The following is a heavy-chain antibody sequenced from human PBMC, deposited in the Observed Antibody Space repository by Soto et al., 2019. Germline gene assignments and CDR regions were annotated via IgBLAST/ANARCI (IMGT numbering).Heavy chain of an antibody. D-gene: IGHD4-17*01. CDR2: INQSGST. Sequence: PSATLALACAAYGGCISGYPGSWIRQPPGQGLEWIWEINQSGSTNYNPSLKRLVTISVDTSKNQFSLKLSSVTAADTAVYYCAREGGSYYGGNSYYFDYWGQGTLVTVSS. CDR3: AREGGSYYGGNSYYFDY. CDR1: GGCISGYP. J-gene: IGHJ4*02. V-gene: IGHV4-34*01.